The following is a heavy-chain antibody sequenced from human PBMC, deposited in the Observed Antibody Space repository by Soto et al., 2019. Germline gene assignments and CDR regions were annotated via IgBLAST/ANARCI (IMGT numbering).Heavy chain of an antibody. CDR3: ARVPVDTYMIYWSDP. CDR1: GDSINSGDYY. Sequence: SETLSLTCSVSGDSINSGDYYWTWMRQAPGKGLQWVGHVYFSGSTNYNPSLKSRVTISLDTSKNQFSLKLRSVTAGDTAVYYCARVPVDTYMIYWSDPWGQGTQVTVSS. CDR2: VYFSGST. J-gene: IGHJ5*02. D-gene: IGHD5-18*01. V-gene: IGHV4-61*08.